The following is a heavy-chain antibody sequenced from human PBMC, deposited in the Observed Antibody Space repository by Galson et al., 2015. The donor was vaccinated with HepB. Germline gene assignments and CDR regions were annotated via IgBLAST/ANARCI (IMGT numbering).Heavy chain of an antibody. V-gene: IGHV5-51*03. J-gene: IGHJ4*02. CDR2: IYPGDSYT. D-gene: IGHD3-3*01. Sequence: QSGAEVKKPGESLRISCKGSGYIFTNYWIAWVRQMPGKGLECMGIIYPGDSYTRYSPSFQGQVTISADKSISTAYLQWSSLQASDNSMYYSAKHTAGNNCDLWSSSGRAFDHWGQGTLVTVSS. CDR3: AKHTAGNNCDLWSSSGRAFDH. CDR1: GYIFTNYW.